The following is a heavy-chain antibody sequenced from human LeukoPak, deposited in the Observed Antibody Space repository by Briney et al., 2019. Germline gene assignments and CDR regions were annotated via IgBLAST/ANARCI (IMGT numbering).Heavy chain of an antibody. J-gene: IGHJ4*02. CDR1: GFTLSNYW. Sequence: PGGSLRLPCAASGFTLSNYWMSWVRQAPGKGLEWVANIKEDGSEKYYVDSVKGRFTISKDNAKNSLYLQMNSLRAEDTAVYYCARDDGARSTDYWGQGTLVTVSS. CDR2: IKEDGSEK. D-gene: IGHD5-24*01. V-gene: IGHV3-7*01. CDR3: ARDDGARSTDY.